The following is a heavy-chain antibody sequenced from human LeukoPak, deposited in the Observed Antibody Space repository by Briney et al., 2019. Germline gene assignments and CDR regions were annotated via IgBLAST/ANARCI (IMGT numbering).Heavy chain of an antibody. CDR3: ARDVAYSSSSWFDP. CDR2: IIPILGIA. CDR1: GGTFSSYA. J-gene: IGHJ5*02. Sequence: GASVKVSCKASGGTFSSYAISWVRQAPGQGLEWMGRIIPILGIANYAQKFQGRVTITADKSTSTAYMELSSLRSEDTAVYYCARDVAYSSSSWFDPRGQGTLVTVSS. D-gene: IGHD6-6*01. V-gene: IGHV1-69*04.